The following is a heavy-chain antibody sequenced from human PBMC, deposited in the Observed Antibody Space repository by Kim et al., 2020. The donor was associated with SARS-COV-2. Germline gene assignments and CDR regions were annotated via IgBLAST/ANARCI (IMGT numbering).Heavy chain of an antibody. V-gene: IGHV3-23*01. J-gene: IGHJ1*01. CDR2: IRDSGGST. CDR3: AKVTSGSSGWFEYFQH. Sequence: GGSLRLSCAASGFTFNNYAMSWVRQAPGKGLEWVSGIRDSGGSTKYADSVKGRFSISRDNSKNTLYLQMDSLRAEDTAVYDCAKVTSGSSGWFEYFQHWGQDTLVTVST. D-gene: IGHD6-19*01. CDR1: GFTFNNYA.